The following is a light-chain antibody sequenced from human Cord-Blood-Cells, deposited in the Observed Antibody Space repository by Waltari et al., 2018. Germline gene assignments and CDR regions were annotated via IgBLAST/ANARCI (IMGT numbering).Light chain of an antibody. J-gene: IGKJ4*01. Sequence: EIVLTQSPGTLSLSPGERATISCRASQSVSSSYLAWYQQKPGQAPRLLIYGASSRATGIPDRFSGSVSGTDFTLTIIRLEPEDFAVYYCQQYGSSLLTFGGGTKVEIK. CDR3: QQYGSSLLT. CDR2: GAS. CDR1: QSVSSSY. V-gene: IGKV3-20*01.